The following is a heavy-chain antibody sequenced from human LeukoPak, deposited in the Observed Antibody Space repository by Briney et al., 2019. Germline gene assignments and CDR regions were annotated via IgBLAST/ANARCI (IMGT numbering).Heavy chain of an antibody. J-gene: IGHJ4*02. Sequence: AGSLRLSCAASGFTLSSYWMHWVRQAPAKGLVWVSRIYIDGSRTTYADSVKGRFTISRDNAKNPLYLQMNCLSAEDTAVYYCARGVFGAYGYDYWGQGTLVTVSS. CDR1: GFTLSSYW. CDR2: IYIDGSRT. V-gene: IGHV3-74*01. CDR3: ARGVFGAYGYDY. D-gene: IGHD4-17*01.